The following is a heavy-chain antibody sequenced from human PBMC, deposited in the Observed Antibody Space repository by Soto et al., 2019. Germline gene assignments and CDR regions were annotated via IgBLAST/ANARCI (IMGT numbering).Heavy chain of an antibody. CDR1: GFTFNDFY. J-gene: IGHJ5*01. Sequence: QLQLVESGGGLVKPGGSLRLSCAASGFTFNDFYMILFRQAPGRGLEWLAYINNRGDDIYYADSVRGRFTISRDTGKNSLYLKMNSLRVEETALYFCARDLSYGDFGRNWFDSWGQGTPVTVSA. D-gene: IGHD2-21*02. CDR2: INNRGDDI. CDR3: ARDLSYGDFGRNWFDS. V-gene: IGHV3-11*01.